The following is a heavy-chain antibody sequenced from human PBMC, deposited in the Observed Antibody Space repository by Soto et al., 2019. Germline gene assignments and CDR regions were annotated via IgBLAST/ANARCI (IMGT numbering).Heavy chain of an antibody. J-gene: IGHJ6*03. Sequence: PGGSLRLSCAASGFTFSGSAMHWVRQASGKGPEWVGRIRSKANSYATAYAASVKGRFTISRDDSKNTAYLQMNSLKTEDTAVYYCTRLDGDSYYYYYYMDVWGKGTTVTVSS. CDR2: IRSKANSYAT. CDR1: GFTFSGSA. D-gene: IGHD4-17*01. CDR3: TRLDGDSYYYYYYMDV. V-gene: IGHV3-73*01.